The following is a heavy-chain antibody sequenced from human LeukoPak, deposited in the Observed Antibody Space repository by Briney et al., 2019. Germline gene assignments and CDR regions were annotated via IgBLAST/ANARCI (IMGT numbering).Heavy chain of an antibody. D-gene: IGHD2-15*01. J-gene: IGHJ4*02. Sequence: ASVKVSCKASGYTFTGYYMHWVRQAPGQGLEWMGWINPNSGGTNYAQKFQGRVTMTRDTSISTAYMELSRVRSDDTAVYYCARARYCSGGSCYSDYWGQGTLVTVSS. CDR1: GYTFTGYY. CDR3: ARARYCSGGSCYSDY. CDR2: INPNSGGT. V-gene: IGHV1-2*02.